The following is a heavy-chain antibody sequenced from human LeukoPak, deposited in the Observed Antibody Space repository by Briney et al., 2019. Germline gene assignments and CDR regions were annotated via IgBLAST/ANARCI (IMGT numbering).Heavy chain of an antibody. CDR1: GFTFSSYA. D-gene: IGHD6-19*01. CDR2: ISYDGSNK. V-gene: IGHV3-30-3*01. CDR3: ASGYSSGWYAFDI. Sequence: GGSLRLSCAASGFTFSSYAMHWVRQAPGKGLEWVAVISYDGSNKYYADSVKGRFTISRDNSKNTLYLQMNSLRAEDTAVYYCASGYSSGWYAFDIWGQGTMVTVSS. J-gene: IGHJ3*02.